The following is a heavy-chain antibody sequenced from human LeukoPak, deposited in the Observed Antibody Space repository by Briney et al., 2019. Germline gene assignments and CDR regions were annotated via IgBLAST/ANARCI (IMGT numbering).Heavy chain of an antibody. Sequence: GGSLRLSCAASGFSFSNYAMSWVRQAPARGPEWVSSIRGGGETFYADSVKGRFTLSRDNSRNTLYLQMHSLRAEDTAVYYCAKESYCGGDCSSAGNWFDPWGQGTLVTVSS. CDR1: GFSFSNYA. J-gene: IGHJ5*02. CDR2: IRGGGET. V-gene: IGHV3-23*01. CDR3: AKESYCGGDCSSAGNWFDP. D-gene: IGHD2-21*02.